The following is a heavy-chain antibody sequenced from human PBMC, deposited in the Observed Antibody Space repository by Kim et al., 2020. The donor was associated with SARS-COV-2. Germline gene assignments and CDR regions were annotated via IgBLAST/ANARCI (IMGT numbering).Heavy chain of an antibody. CDR3: AKLVHRDYHFDA. V-gene: IGHV3-23*05. Sequence: GGSLRLSCEGSGFIFSYYAMSWVRQAPGKGLQWVSVIYGSDSGTNYADSVKGRFTISRDSSRNTLFLEMSSLRVEDTAVYYCAKLVHRDYHFDALGHG. CDR1: GFIFSYYA. CDR2: IYGSDSGT. J-gene: IGHJ4*03. D-gene: IGHD6-6*01.